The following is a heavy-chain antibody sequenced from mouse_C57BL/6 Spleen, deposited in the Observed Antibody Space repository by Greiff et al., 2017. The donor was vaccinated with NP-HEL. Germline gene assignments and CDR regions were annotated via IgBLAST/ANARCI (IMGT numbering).Heavy chain of an antibody. CDR1: GYTFTDYY. CDR3: ARGPHDYAMDY. V-gene: IGHV1-26*01. J-gene: IGHJ4*01. Sequence: EVQLQQSGPELVKPGASVKISCKASGYTFTDYYMNWVKQSHGKSLEWIGDINPNNGGTSYNQKFKGKATLTVDKSSSTAYMELRSLKSEDSAVYYCARGPHDYAMDYWGQGTSVTVAS. CDR2: INPNNGGT.